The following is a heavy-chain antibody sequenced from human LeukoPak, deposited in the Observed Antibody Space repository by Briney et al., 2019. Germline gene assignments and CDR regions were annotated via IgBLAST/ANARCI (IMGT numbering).Heavy chain of an antibody. CDR1: GFTFTTYD. D-gene: IGHD3-22*01. J-gene: IGHJ4*02. Sequence: SVNVSCKASGFTFTTYDINWVRQATGQGLEWMGWMNPNSGDTGYAQKFQGRVTMTRDTSISTAYMELSSLRSEDTAVYYCATGRNNYYDSSDYPILKYWGQGTLVTVSS. CDR2: MNPNSGDT. CDR3: ATGRNNYYDSSDYPILKY. V-gene: IGHV1-8*01.